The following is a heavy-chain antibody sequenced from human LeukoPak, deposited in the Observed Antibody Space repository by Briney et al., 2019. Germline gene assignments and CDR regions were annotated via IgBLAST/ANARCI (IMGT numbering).Heavy chain of an antibody. CDR1: GGSFSGYY. V-gene: IGHV4-34*01. Sequence: PSETLSLTCAVYGGSFSGYYWSWIRQPPGKGLEWIGEINHSGSTNYNPSLKSRVTISVDTSKNQFSLKLSSVTAADTAVYYRARSSYFPPRTLNYWGQGTLVTVSS. J-gene: IGHJ4*02. CDR2: INHSGST. D-gene: IGHD2-21*01. CDR3: ARSSYFPPRTLNY.